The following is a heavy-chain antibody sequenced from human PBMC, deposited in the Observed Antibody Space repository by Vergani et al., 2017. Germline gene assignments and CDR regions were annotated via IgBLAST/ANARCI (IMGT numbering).Heavy chain of an antibody. V-gene: IGHV4-61*02. CDR2: IYTRGSS. Sequence: QVQLQESGPGLVKPSQTLSLTCTVSGGSISSGSYYWSWIRQPAGKGLEWIGRIYTRGSSNYNPSLESRVHIAVATSKNQFSLKLSSVTAADTAVYYCARRSLRSYPNDAFDIWGQGTMVTVSS. J-gene: IGHJ3*02. CDR1: GGSISSGSYY. D-gene: IGHD1-26*01. CDR3: ARRSLRSYPNDAFDI.